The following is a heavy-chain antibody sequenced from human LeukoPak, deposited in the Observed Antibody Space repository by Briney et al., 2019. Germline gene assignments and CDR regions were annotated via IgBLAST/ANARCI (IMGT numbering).Heavy chain of an antibody. Sequence: GGSLRLSCAASGFTFSTYWMSWVRQAPGKGLEWVANIKEDGSEKYYVDSVKGRFTISRDNAKNSLYLQMNSLRAEDTAVYYCASGNYSRRFDYCGQGTLVTVSS. J-gene: IGHJ4*02. CDR1: GFTFSTYW. V-gene: IGHV3-7*01. D-gene: IGHD3-22*01. CDR3: ASGNYSRRFDY. CDR2: IKEDGSEK.